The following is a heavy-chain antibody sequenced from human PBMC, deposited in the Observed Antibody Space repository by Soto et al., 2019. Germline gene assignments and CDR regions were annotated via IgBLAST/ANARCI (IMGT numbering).Heavy chain of an antibody. CDR2: IWYDGSNK. D-gene: IGHD2-15*01. V-gene: IGHV3-33*01. CDR3: GRQNIVVVVAATLSNDAFDI. CDR1: GFTFSSYG. J-gene: IGHJ3*02. Sequence: QVQLVESGGGVVQPGRSLRLSCAASGFTFSSYGMHWVRQAPGKGLEWVAVIWYDGSNKYYADSVKGRFTISRDNSKNMLYMQMNSLRGKDTAVYYCGRQNIVVVVAATLSNDAFDIWVQGTMVTVSS.